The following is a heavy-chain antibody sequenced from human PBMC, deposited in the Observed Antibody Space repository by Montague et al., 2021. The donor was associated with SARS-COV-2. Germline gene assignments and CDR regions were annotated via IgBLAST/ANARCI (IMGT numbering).Heavy chain of an antibody. V-gene: IGHV4-59*09. CDR3: ARGSSGPDCFDF. J-gene: IGHJ3*01. Sequence: SGSTNYNPSLKSRVTISLDTSKNQFSLKLNSVTAADTAGYYCARGSSGPDCFDFWGQGTMVTVSS. CDR2: SGST. D-gene: IGHD2-21*01.